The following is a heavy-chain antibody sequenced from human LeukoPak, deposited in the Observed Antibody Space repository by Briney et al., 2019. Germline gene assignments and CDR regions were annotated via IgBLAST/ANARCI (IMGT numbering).Heavy chain of an antibody. CDR1: GISLSGYY. D-gene: IGHD5-12*01. CDR3: ARGNGYNLY. CDR2: IYYSGST. V-gene: IGHV4-59*01. J-gene: IGHJ4*02. Sequence: SETLSLTCTVSGISLSGYYWSWIRQPPGKGLEWIGYIYYSGSTNYNPSLKSRVTISVDTSKNQFSLKLSSVTAADTAVYYCARGNGYNLYWGQGTLVPVSS.